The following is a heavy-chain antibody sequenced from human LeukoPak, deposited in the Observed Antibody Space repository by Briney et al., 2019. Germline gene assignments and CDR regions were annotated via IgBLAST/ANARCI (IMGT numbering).Heavy chain of an antibody. Sequence: GGSLRLSCAASGFTFSSYGMHWVRQAPAKGLEWVAVIWYDGSNKYYADSVKGRFTISRDNSKNTLYLQMNSLRAEDTAVYYCAREHDYGDRGAFDIWGQGTMVTVSS. CDR1: GFTFSSYG. V-gene: IGHV3-33*01. CDR3: AREHDYGDRGAFDI. D-gene: IGHD4-17*01. J-gene: IGHJ3*02. CDR2: IWYDGSNK.